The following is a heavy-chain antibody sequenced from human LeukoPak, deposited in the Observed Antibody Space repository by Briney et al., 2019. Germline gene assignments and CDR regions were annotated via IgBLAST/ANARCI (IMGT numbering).Heavy chain of an antibody. CDR1: GFTFNSFW. CDR2: IKQDGSEK. J-gene: IGHJ6*03. V-gene: IGHV3-7*01. CDR3: ARGIEDYYYYMDV. Sequence: PGGSLRLSCAASGFTFNSFWMSWVRQAPGKGLEWVASIKQDGSEKYCVDSLKGRFTISRDNAQNSLYLQMDSLTAEDTAVYFCARGIEDYYYYMDVWGKGTTVTISS.